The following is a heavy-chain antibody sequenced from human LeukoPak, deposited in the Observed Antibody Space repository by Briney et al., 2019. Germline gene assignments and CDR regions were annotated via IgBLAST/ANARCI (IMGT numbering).Heavy chain of an antibody. CDR2: IYPGDSDT. CDR3: ARQAYCSGGSCYSLSQDAFDI. J-gene: IGHJ3*02. CDR1: GYSFSTYW. V-gene: IGHV5-51*01. D-gene: IGHD2-15*01. Sequence: GESLKISCKGSGYSFSTYWIAWVRQMPGKGLEWMGMIYPGDSDTRYSPSFRGQVTISADKSISTAYLQWSSLKASDTAMYYCARQAYCSGGSCYSLSQDAFDIWGQGTMVTVSS.